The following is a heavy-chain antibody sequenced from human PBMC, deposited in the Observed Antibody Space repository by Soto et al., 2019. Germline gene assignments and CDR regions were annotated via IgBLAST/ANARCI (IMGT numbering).Heavy chain of an antibody. CDR1: GFTFSSYA. J-gene: IGHJ4*02. D-gene: IGHD3-16*02. CDR2: ISGSGGST. Sequence: EVQLLESGGGLVQPGGSLRLSCAASGFTFSSYAMSWVRQAPGKGLEWVSAISGSGGSTYYADSVKGRFTISRDNSQNTLYLQMNSLRAEDTAVYYCAKGPMMITFGGVIVPFDYWGQGTLVTVSS. V-gene: IGHV3-23*01. CDR3: AKGPMMITFGGVIVPFDY.